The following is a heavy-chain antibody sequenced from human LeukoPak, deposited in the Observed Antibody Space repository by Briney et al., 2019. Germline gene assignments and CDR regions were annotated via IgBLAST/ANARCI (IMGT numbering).Heavy chain of an antibody. V-gene: IGHV3-48*03. J-gene: IGHJ4*02. CDR3: ARVSDTGSYYERSDY. Sequence: GGSLRLSCAASGLTFNSYEMNWVRQAPGKGLEWVSYISSSGSTIYYADSVKGRFTISRDNAKNSLYLQMNSLRAEDTAVYYCARVSDTGSYYERSDYWGQGTLVTVPS. CDR1: GLTFNSYE. D-gene: IGHD1-26*01. CDR2: ISSSGSTI.